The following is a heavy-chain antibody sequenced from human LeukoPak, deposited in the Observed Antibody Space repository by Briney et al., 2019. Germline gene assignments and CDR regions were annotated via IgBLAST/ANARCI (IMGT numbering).Heavy chain of an antibody. CDR2: VTANGGIT. J-gene: IGHJ4*02. Sequence: GGSVRLSCAASGVTFGVDEMTWVRQAPGKGLDWVSGVTANGGITFFAESVRDRFIVSRDNSKNILYLQMNGLRVEDTAIYYCVKGGRYSSFDFWGQGTLVTVSS. CDR1: GVTFGVDE. V-gene: IGHV3-23*01. D-gene: IGHD5-18*01. CDR3: VKGGRYSSFDF.